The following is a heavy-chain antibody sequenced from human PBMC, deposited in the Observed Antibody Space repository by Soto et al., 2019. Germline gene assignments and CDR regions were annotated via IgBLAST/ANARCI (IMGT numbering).Heavy chain of an antibody. J-gene: IGHJ5*02. Sequence: QVQLQQWGAGLLKPSETLSLTCAVYGGSLSDYYWSWIRQPPGKALEWIGEVDHSGSFNYNPSLKSRVTISVDTSKNHFSLRLSSVTAADTAVYYCARDVFRQGTSYYWFDTWGQGTLVSVSS. CDR3: ARDVFRQGTSYYWFDT. V-gene: IGHV4-34*01. CDR2: VDHSGSF. CDR1: GGSLSDYY. D-gene: IGHD1-26*01.